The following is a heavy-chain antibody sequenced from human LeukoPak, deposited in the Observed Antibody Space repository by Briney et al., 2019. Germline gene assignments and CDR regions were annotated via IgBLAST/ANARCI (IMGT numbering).Heavy chain of an antibody. D-gene: IGHD1-26*01. Sequence: GGSLRLSCAASGFTFSSYSMXWVXXXPXKGLEWVSYISSSSSTIYYADSVKGRFTISRDNAKNSLYLQMNSLRAEDTAVYYCARGVGLWGRGTLVTVSS. CDR1: GFTFSSYS. V-gene: IGHV3-48*04. CDR3: ARGVGL. CDR2: ISSSSSTI. J-gene: IGHJ2*01.